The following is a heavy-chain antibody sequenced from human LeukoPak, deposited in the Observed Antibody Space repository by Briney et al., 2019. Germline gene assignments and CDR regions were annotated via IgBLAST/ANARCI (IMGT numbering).Heavy chain of an antibody. CDR3: ARSYVGGFWFDP. J-gene: IGHJ5*02. Sequence: SETLSLTCTVSGGSISSGDYYWSWIRQPPGKGLEWIGYIYYSGSTYYNPSLKSRVTISVDTSKNQFSLKLSSVTAADTAVYYCARSYVGGFWFDPWGPGTLVTVSS. V-gene: IGHV4-30-4*01. D-gene: IGHD4-23*01. CDR1: GGSISSGDYY. CDR2: IYYSGST.